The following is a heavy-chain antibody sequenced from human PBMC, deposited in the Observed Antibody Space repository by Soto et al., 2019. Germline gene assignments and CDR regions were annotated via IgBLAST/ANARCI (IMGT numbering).Heavy chain of an antibody. Sequence: GGSLRLSCAASGFTFSSYAMSWGRQAPGKGLEWVSAISGSGGSTYYADSVKGRFSISRDNSKYTLYLQMNSLRSEDTVVFYCAKCHYYDSSCKSPSDYWGQGTLVTGSS. D-gene: IGHD3-22*01. CDR1: GFTFSSYA. J-gene: IGHJ4*02. V-gene: IGHV3-23*01. CDR2: ISGSGGST. CDR3: AKCHYYDSSCKSPSDY.